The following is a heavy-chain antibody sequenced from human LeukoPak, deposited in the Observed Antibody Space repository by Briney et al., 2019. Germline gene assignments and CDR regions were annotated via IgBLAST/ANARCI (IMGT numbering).Heavy chain of an antibody. D-gene: IGHD3-22*01. V-gene: IGHV3-74*01. Sequence: GGSLRLSCAASGFTFSSYWMHWVRQAPGKGLVWVSRINSDGGSTSYADSVKGRFTISRDNAKNTLYLQMNSLRAEDTAVYYCARGEDSSGSKYLDAFDIWGQGTMVTVSS. CDR2: INSDGGST. CDR3: ARGEDSSGSKYLDAFDI. J-gene: IGHJ3*02. CDR1: GFTFSSYW.